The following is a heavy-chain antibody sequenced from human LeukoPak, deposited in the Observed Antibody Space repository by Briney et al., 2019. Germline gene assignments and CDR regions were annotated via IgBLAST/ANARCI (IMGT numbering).Heavy chain of an antibody. CDR2: INHSGST. V-gene: IGHV4-34*01. D-gene: IGHD6-13*01. J-gene: IGHJ4*02. CDR3: ARVPPSIGYSSSWYLTRTGGFDY. Sequence: KSSETLSLTCAVYGGSFSGYYWSWIRQPPGKGLEWIGEINHSGSTNYNPSLKSRVTISVDTSKNQFSLKLSSVTAADTAVYYCARVPPSIGYSSSWYLTRTGGFDYWGQGTLVTVSS. CDR1: GGSFSGYY.